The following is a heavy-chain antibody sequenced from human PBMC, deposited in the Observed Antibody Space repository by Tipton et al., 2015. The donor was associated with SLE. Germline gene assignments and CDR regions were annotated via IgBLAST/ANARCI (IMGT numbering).Heavy chain of an antibody. D-gene: IGHD1-26*01. CDR2: ISYDGSNK. J-gene: IGHJ5*02. CDR3: ARIQLGDWFDT. CDR1: GFTVSSNY. Sequence: QLVQSGGGVVQPGRSLRLSCAVSGFTVSSNYMTWVRQAPGKGLEWVAVISYDGSNKYYADSVKGRFTISRDNAKNSLYLQIDSLRAEDTAVYYCARIQLGDWFDTWGQGTLVTVSS. V-gene: IGHV3-30*03.